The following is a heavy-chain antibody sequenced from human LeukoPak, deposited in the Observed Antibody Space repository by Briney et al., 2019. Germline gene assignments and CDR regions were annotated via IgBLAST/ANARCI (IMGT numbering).Heavy chain of an antibody. J-gene: IGHJ6*02. Sequence: SETLSLTCTVSGDSVSSGSYYWSWIRQPPGKGLEWIGYIYYSGSTNYNPSLKSRVTISVDTSKNQFSLKLSSVTAADTAVYYCATNYYGMDVWGQGTTVTVSS. CDR3: ATNYYGMDV. CDR1: GDSVSSGSYY. CDR2: IYYSGST. V-gene: IGHV4-61*01.